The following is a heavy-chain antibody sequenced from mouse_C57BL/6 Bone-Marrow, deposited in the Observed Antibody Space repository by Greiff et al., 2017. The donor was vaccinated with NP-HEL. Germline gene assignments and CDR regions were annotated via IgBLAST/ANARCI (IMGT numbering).Heavy chain of an antibody. CDR3: ARWITTVVASTYYYAMDY. Sequence: QVQLQQSGAELVRPGTSVKVSCKASGYAFTNYLLEWVKQRPGQGLEWIGVINPGSGGTNYNEKFKGKATLTADKSSSTPYMQLSSLTSEDSAVYFCARWITTVVASTYYYAMDYWGQGTSVTVSS. D-gene: IGHD1-1*01. V-gene: IGHV1-54*01. CDR1: GYAFTNYL. J-gene: IGHJ4*01. CDR2: INPGSGGT.